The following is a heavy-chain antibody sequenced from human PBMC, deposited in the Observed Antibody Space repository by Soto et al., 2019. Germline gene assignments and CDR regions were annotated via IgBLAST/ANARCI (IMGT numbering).Heavy chain of an antibody. Sequence: QVQLVQSGAEVKKPGASVKVSCKASGYTFTSYDINWVRQATGQGLERMGWMNPNSGNTGYAQKFQGRVTMTRNTSISTAYMELNSLRSEDTAVYYCARGSPPATVTTGIYYMDVCGKGTTVTVSS. J-gene: IGHJ6*03. V-gene: IGHV1-8*01. CDR1: GYTFTSYD. CDR3: ARGSPPATVTTGIYYMDV. CDR2: MNPNSGNT. D-gene: IGHD4-17*01.